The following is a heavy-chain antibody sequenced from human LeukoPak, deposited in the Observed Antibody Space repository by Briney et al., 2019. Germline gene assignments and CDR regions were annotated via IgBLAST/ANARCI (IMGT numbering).Heavy chain of an antibody. D-gene: IGHD2-2*01. CDR3: ARLPAYCSSTSCYYDY. J-gene: IGHJ4*02. Sequence: GGSLRLSCAASGFTFSSYAMSWVRRAPGKGLEWVSAISGSGGSTYYADSVKGRFTISRDNSKNTLYLQMNSLRAEDTAVYYCARLPAYCSSTSCYYDYWGQGTLVTVSS. V-gene: IGHV3-23*01. CDR1: GFTFSSYA. CDR2: ISGSGGST.